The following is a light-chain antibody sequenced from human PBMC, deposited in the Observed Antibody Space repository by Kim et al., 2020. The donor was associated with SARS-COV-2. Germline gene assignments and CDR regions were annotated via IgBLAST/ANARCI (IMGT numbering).Light chain of an antibody. CDR1: RSNSRDNT. CDR2: TND. Sequence: EPTQPPSASGTPGQSVTISCSGTRSNSRDNTVSWYQQVPGTTPKLLIHTNDRRPSGVPDRFSGSKSGTSASLAISGLRSEDEADYYCAAWFDSLVVFGRGTQLTVL. V-gene: IGLV1-44*01. CDR3: AAWFDSLVV. J-gene: IGLJ2*01.